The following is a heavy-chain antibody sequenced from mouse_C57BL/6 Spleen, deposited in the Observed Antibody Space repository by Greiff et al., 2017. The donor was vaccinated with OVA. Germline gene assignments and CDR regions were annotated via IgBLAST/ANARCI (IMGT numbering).Heavy chain of an antibody. CDR1: GFSFNTYA. CDR3: VRLGMDGAMDY. D-gene: IGHD2-10*02. J-gene: IGHJ4*01. CDR2: IRSKSNNYAT. V-gene: IGHV10-1*01. Sequence: EVNVVESGGGLVQPKGSLKLSCAASGFSFNTYAMNWVRQAPGKGLEWVARIRSKSNNYATYYADSVKDRFTISRDDSESMLYLQMNNLKTEDTAMYYCVRLGMDGAMDYWGQGTSVTVSS.